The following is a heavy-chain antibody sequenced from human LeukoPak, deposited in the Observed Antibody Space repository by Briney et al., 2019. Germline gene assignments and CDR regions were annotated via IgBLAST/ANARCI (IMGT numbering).Heavy chain of an antibody. Sequence: SQTLSLTCAVSGGSISSGGYSWSWIRQPPGKGLEWIGYIYHSGSTYYNPSLKSRVTISVDTSKNQFSLKLSSVTAADTAVYYCARGSRFWNYYDKDVWGQGTTVTVSS. CDR2: IYHSGST. CDR3: ARGSRFWNYYDKDV. J-gene: IGHJ6*02. D-gene: IGHD3-22*01. CDR1: GGSISSGGYS. V-gene: IGHV4-30-2*01.